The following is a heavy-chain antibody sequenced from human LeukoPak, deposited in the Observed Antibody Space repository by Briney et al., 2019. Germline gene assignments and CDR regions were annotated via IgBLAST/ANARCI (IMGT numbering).Heavy chain of an antibody. CDR1: GYTFTGYY. J-gene: IGHJ6*03. V-gene: IGHV1-2*02. CDR2: INPNSGGT. Sequence: ASVKVSCKASGYTFTGYYMHWVRQAPGQGLEWMGWINPNSGGTNYAQKFQGRVTITRNTSISTAYMELSSLRSEDTAVYYCARGSSSSYYMDVWGKGTTVTVSS. CDR3: ARGSSSSYYMDV. D-gene: IGHD6-13*01.